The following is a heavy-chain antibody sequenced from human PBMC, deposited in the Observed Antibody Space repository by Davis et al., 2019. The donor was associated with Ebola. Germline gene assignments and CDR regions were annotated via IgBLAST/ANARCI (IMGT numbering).Heavy chain of an antibody. Sequence: PSETLSLTCTVSGGSISSSSYYWGWIRQPPGKGLEWIGSIYYSGSTYYNPSLKSRVTISVDTAKNQFSLKLSSVTAADTAVYYCARHAPAYYYDSSGYLSSFYFDYWGQGTLVTVSS. CDR3: ARHAPAYYYDSSGYLSSFYFDY. D-gene: IGHD3-22*01. CDR1: GGSISSSSYY. V-gene: IGHV4-39*01. J-gene: IGHJ4*02. CDR2: IYYSGST.